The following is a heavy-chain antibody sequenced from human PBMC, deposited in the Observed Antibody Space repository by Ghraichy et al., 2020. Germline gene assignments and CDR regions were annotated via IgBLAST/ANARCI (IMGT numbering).Heavy chain of an antibody. V-gene: IGHV3-21*01. CDR1: GFTFSSYS. Sequence: GGSLRLSCAASGFTFSSYSMNWVRQAPGKGLEWVSSISSSSSYIYYADSVKGRFTISRDNAKNSLYLQMNSLRAEDTAVYYCARDLRAPVVPAAIRNYYYYYGMDVWGQGTTVTVSS. CDR3: ARDLRAPVVPAAIRNYYYYYGMDV. J-gene: IGHJ6*02. D-gene: IGHD2-2*01. CDR2: ISSSSSYI.